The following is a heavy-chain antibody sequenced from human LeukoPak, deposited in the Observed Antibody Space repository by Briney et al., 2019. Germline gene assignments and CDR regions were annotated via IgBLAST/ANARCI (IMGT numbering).Heavy chain of an antibody. CDR2: INHSGST. V-gene: IGHV4-34*01. CDR3: ARGGFGYSYGYGRNWFDP. J-gene: IGHJ5*02. Sequence: PSETLSLTCAVYGGSFSGYYWSWIRQPPGKGLEWIGEINHSGSTNYNPSLKSRVTISVDTSKNQFSLRLTSVTAADTAVYYCARGGFGYSYGYGRNWFDPWGQGTLVTVSS. CDR1: GGSFSGYY. D-gene: IGHD5-18*01.